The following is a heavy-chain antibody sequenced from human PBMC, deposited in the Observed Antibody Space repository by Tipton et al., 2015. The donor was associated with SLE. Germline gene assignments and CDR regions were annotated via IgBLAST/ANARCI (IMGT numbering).Heavy chain of an antibody. Sequence: SLRLSCAASGFTFSTHWMHWVRQAPGKGLVWVSYINSDGNRITYADSLKGRFTISRDNAKNTLYLQMNSLRAEDTAVYYCARGTYSGNYPPNDWGQGTLVTVSS. CDR3: ARGTYSGNYPPND. V-gene: IGHV3-74*01. D-gene: IGHD1-26*01. J-gene: IGHJ4*02. CDR1: GFTFSTHW. CDR2: INSDGNRI.